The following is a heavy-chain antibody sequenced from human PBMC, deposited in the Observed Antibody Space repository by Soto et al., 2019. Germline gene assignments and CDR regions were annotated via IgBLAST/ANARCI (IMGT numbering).Heavy chain of an antibody. CDR3: ARPETYYYDSSGYYYAAFDI. D-gene: IGHD3-22*01. CDR2: IYPGDSDT. CDR1: GYSFTSYW. J-gene: IGHJ3*02. V-gene: IGHV5-51*01. Sequence: GESLKISCKGSGYSFTSYWIGWVRQMPGKGLEWMGIIYPGDSDTRYSPSFQGQVTISADKSISTAYLQWSSLKASDTAMYYCARPETYYYDSSGYYYAAFDIWGQGTMVT.